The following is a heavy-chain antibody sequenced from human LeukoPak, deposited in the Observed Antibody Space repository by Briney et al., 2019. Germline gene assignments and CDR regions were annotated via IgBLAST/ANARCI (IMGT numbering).Heavy chain of an antibody. CDR2: IWYDGSNK. D-gene: IGHD4-17*01. CDR3: ARDSGVTTGDYFDY. J-gene: IGHJ4*02. Sequence: HPGRSLRLSCAASGFTFSSYGMHWVRQAPGEGLEWVAVIWYDGSNKYYADSVKGRFTISRDNSKNTLYLQMNSLRAEDTAVYYCARDSGVTTGDYFDYWGQGTLVTVSS. V-gene: IGHV3-33*01. CDR1: GFTFSSYG.